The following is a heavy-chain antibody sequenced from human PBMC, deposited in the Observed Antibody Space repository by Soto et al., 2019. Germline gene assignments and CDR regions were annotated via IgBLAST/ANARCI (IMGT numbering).Heavy chain of an antibody. D-gene: IGHD3-10*01. Sequence: GGSLRLSCAASGFTFSSYAMSWVRQAPGKGLEWVSAISGSGDSTYYADSVKGRFTISRDNSKDTLYLQMNSLRAEDTAVYYCAKPMVRGVKVNWFEPWGQGTLVTVSS. CDR2: ISGSGDST. CDR1: GFTFSSYA. CDR3: AKPMVRGVKVNWFEP. V-gene: IGHV3-23*01. J-gene: IGHJ5*02.